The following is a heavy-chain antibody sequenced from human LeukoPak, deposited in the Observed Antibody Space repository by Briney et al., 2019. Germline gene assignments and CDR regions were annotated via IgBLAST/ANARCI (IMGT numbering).Heavy chain of an antibody. Sequence: ASVKVSCKASGYTFTSYGISWVRQAPGQGLEWMGWISAYNGNTNYAQKLQGRVTMTTDTSTSTACTELRSLRSDDTAVYYCARSDYDILTGSTIFDYWGQGTLVTVSS. CDR1: GYTFTSYG. J-gene: IGHJ4*02. CDR3: ARSDYDILTGSTIFDY. D-gene: IGHD3-9*01. CDR2: ISAYNGNT. V-gene: IGHV1-18*01.